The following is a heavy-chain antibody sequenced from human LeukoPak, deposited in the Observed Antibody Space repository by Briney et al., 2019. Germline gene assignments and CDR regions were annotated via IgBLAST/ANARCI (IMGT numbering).Heavy chain of an antibody. Sequence: ASVKVSCKAFGYTFTSYYMHWVRQAPGQGLEWMGIINPSGGSTSYAQKFQGRVTMTRDTSTSTVYMELSSLRSEDTAVYYCAREGDIVATTNVYYYGMDVWGQGTTVTVSS. D-gene: IGHD5-12*01. V-gene: IGHV1-46*01. CDR2: INPSGGST. CDR3: AREGDIVATTNVYYYGMDV. J-gene: IGHJ6*02. CDR1: GYTFTSYY.